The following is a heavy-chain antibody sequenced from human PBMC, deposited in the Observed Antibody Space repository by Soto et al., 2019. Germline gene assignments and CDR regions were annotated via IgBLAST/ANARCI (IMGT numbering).Heavy chain of an antibody. CDR1: GYSFSHYA. Sequence: QVQLVQSGAEVKKPGDSLKVSCKAVGYSFSHYAMHWVRQATGQSPEWMGWINTGNGNTKYSEKLQDRVTITRDTYVSTVYMELSSLRSEVTAIYYCARGGLITAMVRVWQLWGQGTLVTVSS. D-gene: IGHD5-18*01. J-gene: IGHJ4*02. V-gene: IGHV1-3*04. CDR2: INTGNGNT. CDR3: ARGGLITAMVRVWQL.